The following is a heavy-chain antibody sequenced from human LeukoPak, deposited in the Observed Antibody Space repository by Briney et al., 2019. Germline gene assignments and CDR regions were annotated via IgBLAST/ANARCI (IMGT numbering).Heavy chain of an antibody. CDR3: ARDGREHCSGGSCFGMDWFDP. CDR1: GYTFTSYG. J-gene: IGHJ5*02. CDR2: ISAYNGNT. V-gene: IGHV1-18*04. D-gene: IGHD2-15*01. Sequence: ASVKVSCKASGYTFTSYGISWVRQAPGRGLEWMGWISAYNGNTNYAQKLQGRVTMTTDTSTSTAYMELRSLRSDDTAVYYYARDGREHCSGGSCFGMDWFDPWGQGTLVTVSS.